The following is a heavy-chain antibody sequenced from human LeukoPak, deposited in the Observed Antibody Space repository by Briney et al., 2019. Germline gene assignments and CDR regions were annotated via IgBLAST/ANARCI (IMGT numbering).Heavy chain of an antibody. CDR3: ARAGDKAMFPLPFDY. D-gene: IGHD5-18*01. V-gene: IGHV3-53*01. Sequence: GGSLRLSCAASGFTVSSNYMSWVRQAPGKGLEWVSVIYSGGSTYYADSVKGRFTISRDNSKNTLYLQMNSLRAEDTAVYYCARAGDKAMFPLPFDYWGQGTLVTVSS. CDR1: GFTVSSNY. J-gene: IGHJ4*02. CDR2: IYSGGST.